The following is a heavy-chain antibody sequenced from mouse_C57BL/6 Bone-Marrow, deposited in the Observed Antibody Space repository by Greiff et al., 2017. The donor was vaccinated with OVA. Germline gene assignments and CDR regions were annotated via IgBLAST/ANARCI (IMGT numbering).Heavy chain of an antibody. J-gene: IGHJ3*01. Sequence: QVQLKQPGAELVMPGASVKLSCKASGYTFTSYWLPWVKQRPGQGLEWIGEIDPSDSYTNYNQKFKGKSTLTVDKSSSTAYMQLSSLTSEDSAVYYCASGTPAWFAYWGQGTLVTVSA. CDR1: GYTFTSYW. CDR2: IDPSDSYT. D-gene: IGHD4-1*01. CDR3: ASGTPAWFAY. V-gene: IGHV1-69*01.